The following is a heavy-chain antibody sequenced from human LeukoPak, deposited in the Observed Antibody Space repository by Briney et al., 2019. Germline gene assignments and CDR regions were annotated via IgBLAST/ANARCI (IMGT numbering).Heavy chain of an antibody. CDR1: GFTVSSNY. V-gene: IGHV3-66*01. CDR2: IYSGGST. CDR3: ARDRAYHGKAY. J-gene: IGHJ4*02. Sequence: PGGSLRLSCAASGFTVSSNYMSWVRQAPGKGLERVSVIYSGGSTYYSDSVKGRFNISRDNSKNTLYLQMNSLRAEDSAVYYCARDRAYHGKAYWGQGTLSPSPQ. D-gene: IGHD1-26*01.